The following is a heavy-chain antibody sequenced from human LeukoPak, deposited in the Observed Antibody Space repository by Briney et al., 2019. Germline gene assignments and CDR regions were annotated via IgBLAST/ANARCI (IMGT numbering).Heavy chain of an antibody. D-gene: IGHD6-13*01. V-gene: IGHV3-7*01. CDR1: GFTFSSYW. J-gene: IGHJ4*02. CDR2: IKQDGSEK. CDR3: ARIPQSDSSSWYDPYYFDY. Sequence: GGSLRLSCAASGFTFSSYWMSWVRQAPGKGLEWVANIKQDGSEKYYVDSVKGRFTIPRDNAKNSLYLQMNSLRAEDTAVYYCARIPQSDSSSWYDPYYFDYWGQGTLVTVSS.